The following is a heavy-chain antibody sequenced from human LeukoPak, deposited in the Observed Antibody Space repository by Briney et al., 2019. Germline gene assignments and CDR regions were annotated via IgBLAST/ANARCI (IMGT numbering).Heavy chain of an antibody. J-gene: IGHJ4*02. CDR1: GFSFGDYA. D-gene: IGHD6-13*01. V-gene: IGHV3-49*04. Sequence: GGSLRLSCTASGFSFGDYAMSWVRQAPGKGLEWVGCIRSKAYGGTTEYAASVKGRFTISRDDSKSIAYLQMNSLKTEDTAVYYCTRGAAAGTWRFDYWGQGTLVTVSS. CDR3: TRGAAAGTWRFDY. CDR2: IRSKAYGGTT.